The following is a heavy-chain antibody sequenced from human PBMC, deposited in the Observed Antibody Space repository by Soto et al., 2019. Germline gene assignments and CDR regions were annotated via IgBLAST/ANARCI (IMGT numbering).Heavy chain of an antibody. CDR1: GGTFSSYA. Sequence: SVKVSCKASGGTFSSYAISWVRQAPGQGLEWMGGIIPIFGTANYAQKFQGRVTITADESTSTAYMELSSLRSEDTAVYYCARGYLDYDILTGYPDDAFDIWGQGTMVTVSS. CDR3: ARGYLDYDILTGYPDDAFDI. J-gene: IGHJ3*02. D-gene: IGHD3-9*01. V-gene: IGHV1-69*13. CDR2: IIPIFGTA.